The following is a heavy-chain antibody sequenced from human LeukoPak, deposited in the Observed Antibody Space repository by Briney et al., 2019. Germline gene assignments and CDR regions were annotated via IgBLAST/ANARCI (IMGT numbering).Heavy chain of an antibody. Sequence: PGRSLRLSCAASGFTFDDYGMSWVRHAPGKGLEWVSGINWNGGSTGYADSVKGRFTISRDNAKNSLYLQMNSLRAEDTAVYYCARDPDCSGGSCYGPFDYWGQGTLVTVSS. CDR1: GFTFDDYG. D-gene: IGHD2-15*01. CDR2: INWNGGST. CDR3: ARDPDCSGGSCYGPFDY. J-gene: IGHJ4*02. V-gene: IGHV3-20*04.